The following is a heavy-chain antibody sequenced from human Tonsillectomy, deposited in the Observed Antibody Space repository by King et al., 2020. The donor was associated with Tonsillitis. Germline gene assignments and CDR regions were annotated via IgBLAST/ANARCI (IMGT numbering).Heavy chain of an antibody. CDR2: INEDGRTT. D-gene: IGHD3-10*01. J-gene: IGHJ4*02. CDR1: GFTFSSYW. CDR3: VRALRGSGDY. V-gene: IGHV3-74*02. Sequence: VQLVESGGGLVQPGGSLRLSCAASGFTFSSYWMHWVRQLPGKGLVWVSRINEDGRTTDYADSVKGRFAISRDNAKNTLYLRMNSLRAEDTAVYYCVRALRGSGDYWGQGTLVTVSS.